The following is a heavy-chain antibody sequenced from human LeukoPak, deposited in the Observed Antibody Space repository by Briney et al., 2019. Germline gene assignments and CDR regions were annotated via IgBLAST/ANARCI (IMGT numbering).Heavy chain of an antibody. CDR3: ARSGIAAATRVLPYYYYYMDV. J-gene: IGHJ6*03. CDR2: IIPIFGTA. CDR1: GGTFSSYA. V-gene: IGHV1-69*05. D-gene: IGHD6-25*01. Sequence: ASVKVSCKASGGTFSSYAISWVRQAPGQGLEWMGGIIPIFGTANYAQKFQGRVTITTDESTSTAYMELSSLRSEDTAVYYCARSGIAAATRVLPYYYYYMDVWGKGTTVTVSS.